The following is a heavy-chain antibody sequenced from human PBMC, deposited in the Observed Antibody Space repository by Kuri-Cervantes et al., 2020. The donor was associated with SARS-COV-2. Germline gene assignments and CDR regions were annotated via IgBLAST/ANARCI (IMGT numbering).Heavy chain of an antibody. J-gene: IGHJ5*02. CDR1: GGSISSSSYY. CDR2: IYYSGST. V-gene: IGHV4-61*05. CDR3: ARKSLWFGDGFDP. D-gene: IGHD3-10*01. Sequence: SETLSLTCTVSGGSISSSSYYWGWIRQPPGKGLEWIGYIYYSGSTNYNPSLKSRVTISVDTSKNQFSLKLSSVTAADTAVYYCARKSLWFGDGFDPWGQGTLVTVSS.